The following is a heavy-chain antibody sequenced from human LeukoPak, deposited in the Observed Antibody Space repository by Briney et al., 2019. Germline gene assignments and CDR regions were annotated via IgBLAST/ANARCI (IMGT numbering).Heavy chain of an antibody. CDR3: ARGRYSSSFGRWFDP. J-gene: IGHJ5*02. CDR1: GGSITTSGYY. Sequence: PSETLSLTCTVSGGSITTSGYYWSWIRQPAGKELEWIGRIFTTGGTIYNPSLKGRVTISVDTSRNELSLKLTSVTAADTAVYYCARGRYSSSFGRWFDPWGQGTLVTVSS. V-gene: IGHV4-61*02. D-gene: IGHD6-13*01. CDR2: IFTTGGT.